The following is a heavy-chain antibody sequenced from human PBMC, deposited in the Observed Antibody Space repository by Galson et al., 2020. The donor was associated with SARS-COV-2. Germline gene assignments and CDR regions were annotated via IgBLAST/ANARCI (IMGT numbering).Heavy chain of an antibody. CDR2: IWYDGSNK. CDR3: ARDLPVLYDSSGNDAFDI. Sequence: GGSLRLSCAASGFTFSSYGMHWVRQAPGTGLEWVAVIWYDGSNKYYADSVKGRFTISRDNSKNTLYLQMNSLRAEDTAVYYCARDLPVLYDSSGNDAFDIWGQWTMVTVSS. J-gene: IGHJ3*02. CDR1: GFTFSSYG. D-gene: IGHD3-22*01. V-gene: IGHV3-33*01.